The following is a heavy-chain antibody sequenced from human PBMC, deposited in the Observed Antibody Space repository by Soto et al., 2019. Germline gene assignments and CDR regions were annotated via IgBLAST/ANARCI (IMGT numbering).Heavy chain of an antibody. V-gene: IGHV3-7*01. CDR2: IKHDGSEK. CDR3: ATDWSVVRGDRSEY. Sequence: GGSLRLSCPGSGFTFSNYWMTWVRQAPGKGLEWVANIKHDGSEKYYVDSVKGRFTISRDNAKNSLYLQMTSLRAEDTAVYYCATDWSVVRGDRSEYWGQGSLVTVS. D-gene: IGHD3-3*01. J-gene: IGHJ4*02. CDR1: GFTFSNYW.